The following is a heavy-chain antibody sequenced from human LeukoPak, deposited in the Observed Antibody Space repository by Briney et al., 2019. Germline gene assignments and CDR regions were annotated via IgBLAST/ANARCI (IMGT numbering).Heavy chain of an antibody. Sequence: SETLSLTRTVSGGSISSYYWSWIRQPPGKGLEWIGYIYYSGSTNYNPSLKSRVTISVDTSKNQFSLKLSSVTAADTAVYYCARDYGDYGYFDLWGRGTLVTVSS. V-gene: IGHV4-59*01. J-gene: IGHJ2*01. D-gene: IGHD4-17*01. CDR1: GGSISSYY. CDR2: IYYSGST. CDR3: ARDYGDYGYFDL.